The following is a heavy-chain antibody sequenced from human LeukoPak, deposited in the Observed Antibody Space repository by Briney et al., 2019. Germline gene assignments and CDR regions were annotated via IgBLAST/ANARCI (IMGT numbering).Heavy chain of an antibody. CDR1: GFTFSSYE. Sequence: GGSLRLSCAASGFTFSSYEMNWVRQAPGKGLEWVSYISSSGSTIYYADSVKGRFTISRDNSKNTLYLQMNSLRAEDTAVYYCARVSGSYYYMDVWGKGTTVTISS. J-gene: IGHJ6*03. CDR2: ISSSGSTI. V-gene: IGHV3-48*03. D-gene: IGHD3-10*01. CDR3: ARVSGSYYYMDV.